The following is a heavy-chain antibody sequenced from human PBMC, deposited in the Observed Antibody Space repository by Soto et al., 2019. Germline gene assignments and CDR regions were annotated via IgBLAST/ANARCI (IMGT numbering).Heavy chain of an antibody. CDR3: AKDLAFLGTTLVRGMPVDYYGMDV. D-gene: IGHD3-10*01. J-gene: IGHJ6*02. Sequence: QVQLVESGGGVVQPGRSLRLSCEASGFIFINFGMHWVRQAPGKGLEWVAVISYDGINKYYADSVKGRFTISRDTSKNTLYLELNSLRAEDTAVYYCAKDLAFLGTTLVRGMPVDYYGMDVWGQGTTVTVSS. CDR2: ISYDGINK. CDR1: GFIFINFG. V-gene: IGHV3-30*18.